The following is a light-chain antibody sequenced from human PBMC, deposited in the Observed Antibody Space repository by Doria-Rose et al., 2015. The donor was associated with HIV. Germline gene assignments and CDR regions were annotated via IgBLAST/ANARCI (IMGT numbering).Light chain of an antibody. J-gene: IGKJ1*01. V-gene: IGKV3-20*01. CDR3: HQYGTSWT. Sequence: EIVMTQSPGTLSLSPGERATLSCRASQSFSSTYLALYQQKPGQAPSLLIYDGSSRATGITDTFSDSGSRTDFTLTINRLEPEDFALYYCHQYGTSWTFGQGAKVEI. CDR2: DGS. CDR1: QSFSSTY.